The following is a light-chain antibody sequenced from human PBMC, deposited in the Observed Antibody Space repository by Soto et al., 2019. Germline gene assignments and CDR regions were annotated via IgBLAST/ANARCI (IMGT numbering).Light chain of an antibody. CDR3: QQYNNWPYT. CDR2: GAS. CDR1: QSVTNN. V-gene: IGKV3-15*01. J-gene: IGKJ2*01. Sequence: DRVMTQSPATLSVSPGGRATLSCRASQSVTNNLAWYQQKPGQPPRLLIFGASIRATDVPARFTGSRSGTEFTLTISSLQSEDFAVYFCQQYNNWPYTFGQGTKLEIK.